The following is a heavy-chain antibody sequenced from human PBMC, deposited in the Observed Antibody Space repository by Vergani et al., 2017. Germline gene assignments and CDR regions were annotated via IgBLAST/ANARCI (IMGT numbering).Heavy chain of an antibody. D-gene: IGHD2-2*01. V-gene: IGHV4-39*01. CDR1: GASISSNSYY. CDR2: IRYSGPT. Sequence: QLQLQESGPGLVEPSETLSLTCTVSGASISSNSYYWGWVRQSPGNGLEWVGSIRYSGPTYYNLPLQSRTTISLDTSKNQFSLKLSSVTAADTAVYYCAGFWNSGIVVVPADRGKMDVWGKGTTVTVSS. CDR3: AGFWNSGIVVVPADRGKMDV. J-gene: IGHJ6*04.